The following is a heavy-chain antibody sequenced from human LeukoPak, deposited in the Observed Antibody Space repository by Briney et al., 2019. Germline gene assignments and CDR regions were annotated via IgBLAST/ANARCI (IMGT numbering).Heavy chain of an antibody. J-gene: IGHJ4*02. V-gene: IGHV3-66*01. D-gene: IGHD1-14*01. CDR3: ARDKTEEGFDY. CDR2: IYSGGST. Sequence: GGSLRLSCAASGFTVSSNYMSWVRQAPGKGLEWVSVIYSGGSTYYADSVKGRFTISRDNSKNTLYLQMNSLRAEDTAVYYCARDKTEEGFDYWGQGTLVTVSS. CDR1: GFTVSSNY.